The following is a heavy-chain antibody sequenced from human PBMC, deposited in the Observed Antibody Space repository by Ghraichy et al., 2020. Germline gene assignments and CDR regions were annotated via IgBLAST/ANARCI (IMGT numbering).Heavy chain of an antibody. J-gene: IGHJ6*01. V-gene: IGHV4-34*01. Sequence: IWEINHSGSTNYNPSLKSRFTISVDTSKNHFSLKLSSVTAADTAVYYCARRGVRRIVVVQIIYGMDVWG. D-gene: IGHD3-22*01. CDR3: ARRGVRRIVVVQIIYGMDV. CDR2: INHSGST.